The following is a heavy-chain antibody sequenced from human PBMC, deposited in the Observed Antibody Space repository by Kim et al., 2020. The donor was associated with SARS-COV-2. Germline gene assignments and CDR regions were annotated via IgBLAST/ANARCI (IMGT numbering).Heavy chain of an antibody. V-gene: IGHV3-23*03. D-gene: IGHD3-22*01. Sequence: GGSLRLSCAASGFTFSSYAMSWVRQAPGKGLEWVSVIYSGGSSTYYADSVKGRFTISRDNSKNTLYLQMNSLRAEDTAVYYCATFDYYDSSGPWDWGQGTLVTVSS. J-gene: IGHJ4*02. CDR1: GFTFSSYA. CDR3: ATFDYYDSSGPWD. CDR2: IYSGGSST.